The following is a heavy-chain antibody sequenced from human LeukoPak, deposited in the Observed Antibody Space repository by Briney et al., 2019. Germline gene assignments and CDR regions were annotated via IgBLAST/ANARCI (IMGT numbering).Heavy chain of an antibody. D-gene: IGHD2-2*01. CDR2: IYYSGST. CDR3: ARGEVVVPDY. CDR1: GGSISSYY. V-gene: IGHV4-59*01. J-gene: IGHJ4*02. Sequence: SGTLSLTCAVSGGSISSYYWSWIRQPPEKGLEWIGYIYYSGSTNYNPSLKSRVTISVDTSKNQFSLNLSSVTAADTAIYYCARGEVVVPDYWGQGTLVTVSS.